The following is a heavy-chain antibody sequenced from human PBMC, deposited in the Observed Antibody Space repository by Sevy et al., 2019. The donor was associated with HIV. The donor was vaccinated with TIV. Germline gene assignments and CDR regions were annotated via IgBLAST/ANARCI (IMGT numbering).Heavy chain of an antibody. CDR2: IYYSGST. D-gene: IGHD2-2*01. CDR1: GGSISSSSYD. CDR3: ASLGVPAGSRGGWTTPNYYYYGMDV. V-gene: IGHV4-39*01. J-gene: IGHJ6*02. Sequence: SETLSLTCTVSGGSISSSSYDWGWIRQPPGKGLEWIGSIYYSGSTYYNPSLKSRVTISVDTSKNQFSLKLSSVTAADTAVYYCASLGVPAGSRGGWTTPNYYYYGMDVWGQGTTVTVSS.